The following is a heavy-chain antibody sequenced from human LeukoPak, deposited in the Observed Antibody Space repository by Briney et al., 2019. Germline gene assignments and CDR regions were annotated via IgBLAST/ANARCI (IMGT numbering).Heavy chain of an antibody. CDR2: IIPIFGTA. CDR1: GGTFSSYA. Sequence: SVKASCKASGGTFSSYAISWVRQAPGQGLEWMGGIIPIFGTANYAQKFQGRVTITTDESTSTAYMELSSLRSEDTAVYYCARSPRCCYTNWFDPWGQGTLVTVSS. J-gene: IGHJ5*01. D-gene: IGHD2-2*02. V-gene: IGHV1-69*05. CDR3: ARSPRCCYTNWFDP.